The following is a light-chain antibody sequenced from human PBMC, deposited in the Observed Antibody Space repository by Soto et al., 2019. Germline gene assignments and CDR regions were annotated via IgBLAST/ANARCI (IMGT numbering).Light chain of an antibody. CDR2: AAS. CDR3: QPSYSTLT. Sequence: DIQMTQSPSSLSASVGDRVTITYRASQSISSYLNWYQQKPGKAPKLLIYAASSLQSGVPSRFSGSGSGTDFTLTISSLQPEDFATYYCQPSYSTLTFGPGTKVDIK. CDR1: QSISSY. V-gene: IGKV1-39*01. J-gene: IGKJ3*01.